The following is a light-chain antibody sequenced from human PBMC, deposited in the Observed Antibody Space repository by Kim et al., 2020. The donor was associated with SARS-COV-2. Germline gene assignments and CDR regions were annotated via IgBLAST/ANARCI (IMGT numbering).Light chain of an antibody. V-gene: IGLV4-69*01. Sequence: QLVLTQSPSASASLGASVKLTCTLSSGHSSYAIAWHQQQPEKGPRYLMKLNSDGSHSKGDGIPDRFSGSSSGAERYLTISSLQSEDEADYYCQTWGTGIWVFGGGTQLTFL. CDR1: SGHSSYA. CDR2: LNSDGSH. J-gene: IGLJ3*02. CDR3: QTWGTGIWV.